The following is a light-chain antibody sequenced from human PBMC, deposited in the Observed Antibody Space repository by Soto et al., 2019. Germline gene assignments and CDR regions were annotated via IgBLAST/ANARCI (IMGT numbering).Light chain of an antibody. V-gene: IGKV1-12*01. J-gene: IGKJ1*01. CDR3: QQANSFPWT. CDR1: QGISSW. Sequence: DIQMTQSPSSVSASVGDRVTMTCRASQGISSWLVWYQQKPGKAPKLLIYAASSLQSGVPSRFSGSGSGTDFTLTISGLRPEDLATYYCQQANSFPWTFGQGTKVGIK. CDR2: AAS.